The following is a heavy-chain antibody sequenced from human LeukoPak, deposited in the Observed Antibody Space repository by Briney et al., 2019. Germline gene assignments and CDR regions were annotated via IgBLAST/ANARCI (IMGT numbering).Heavy chain of an antibody. CDR3: ARARYSNFDY. CDR1: GGSFSGYY. D-gene: IGHD4-11*01. V-gene: IGHV4-34*01. J-gene: IGHJ4*02. Sequence: SETLSLTCAVYGGSFSGYYWSWIRQPPGKGLEWIGEINHSESTNYNPSLKSRVTISVDTSKNQFSLELSSVTAADTAVYYCARARYSNFDYWGQGTLVTVSS. CDR2: INHSEST.